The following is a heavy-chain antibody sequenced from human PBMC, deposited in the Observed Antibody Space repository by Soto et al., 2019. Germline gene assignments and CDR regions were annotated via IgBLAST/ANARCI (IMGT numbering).Heavy chain of an antibody. CDR2: INPDNGNT. Sequence: GAPLKVSCKASGYTITRYTMNCVRQPPGQRLEWMGWINPDNGNTKSSQKFQDRVIITRDTSASTAYMDLSSLRSEDRAVYYCARGIATGQLDSWGQGTLVTSPQ. CDR1: GYTITRYT. CDR3: ARGIATGQLDS. J-gene: IGHJ5*01. V-gene: IGHV1-3*01. D-gene: IGHD2-15*01.